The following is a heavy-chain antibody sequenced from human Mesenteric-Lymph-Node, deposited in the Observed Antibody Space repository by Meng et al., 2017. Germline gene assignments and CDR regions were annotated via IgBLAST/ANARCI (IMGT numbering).Heavy chain of an antibody. V-gene: IGHV1-8*01. Sequence: QAPVLHAVADVEKPGSSVKFSCKASGYNFTSYGSNWVRQGTGQGLEWMGWMNPNRGTTGYAQKFQGRVTMTRTISKSTAYMDLSSLRSEDTAVYYCATGVADFEYWGQGTLVTVSS. CDR3: ATGVADFEY. CDR2: MNPNRGTT. J-gene: IGHJ4*02. CDR1: GYNFTSYG. D-gene: IGHD6-19*01.